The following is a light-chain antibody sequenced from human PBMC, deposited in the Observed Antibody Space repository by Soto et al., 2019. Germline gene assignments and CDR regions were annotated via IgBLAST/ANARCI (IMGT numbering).Light chain of an antibody. CDR2: GAS. V-gene: IGKV3D-20*02. CDR1: QSVRSTY. Sequence: IVLTQSPGTLSLSPGERATLSCRASQSVRSTYLAWYQQRPGQAPRLLIYGASSRATGIPDRFSGSGSGTDFTLTISRLEPEDSAVYYCQQRSVWPRTFGQGTKLEIK. CDR3: QQRSVWPRT. J-gene: IGKJ2*01.